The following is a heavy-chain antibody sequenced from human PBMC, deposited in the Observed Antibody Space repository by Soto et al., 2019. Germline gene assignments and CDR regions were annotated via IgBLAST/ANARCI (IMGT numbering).Heavy chain of an antibody. CDR3: AIRDFYSGSYYLGY. J-gene: IGHJ4*02. CDR1: GYTFTSYY. Sequence: ASVKVSCKASGYTFTSYYINWVRQATGQGLEWMGWMNPNSGNTGYAQKFQGRVTMTRNTSISTAYMELSSLRSEDTAVYYCAIRDFYSGSYYLGYWGQGTLVTVSS. D-gene: IGHD1-26*01. V-gene: IGHV1-8*01. CDR2: MNPNSGNT.